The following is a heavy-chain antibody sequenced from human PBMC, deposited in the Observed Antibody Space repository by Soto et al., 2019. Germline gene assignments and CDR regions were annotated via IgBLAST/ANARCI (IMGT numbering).Heavy chain of an antibody. D-gene: IGHD5-12*01. Sequence: QVQLVQSGAEVKKPGSSVKVSCKASGGTFSSYAISWVRQAPGQGLEWMGGIIPIFGTANYAQKFQGRVTITADESTSKAYMELSSLRSEDTAVYYCARDVGIVAASGLGYWGQGTLVTVSS. V-gene: IGHV1-69*12. J-gene: IGHJ4*02. CDR2: IIPIFGTA. CDR3: ARDVGIVAASGLGY. CDR1: GGTFSSYA.